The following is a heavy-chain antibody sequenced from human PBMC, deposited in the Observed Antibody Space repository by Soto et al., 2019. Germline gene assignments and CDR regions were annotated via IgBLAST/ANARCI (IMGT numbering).Heavy chain of an antibody. J-gene: IGHJ6*02. CDR3: ARELPANHLSSSPIWQWLDKHPYYYYYGMDV. CDR2: IWYDGSNK. CDR1: GFTFSSYG. V-gene: IGHV3-33*01. Sequence: PGGSLRLSCAASGFTFSSYGMHWVRQAPGKGLEWVAVIWYDGSNKYYADSVKGRFTISRDNSKNTLYLQMNSLRAEDTAVYYCARELPANHLSSSPIWQWLDKHPYYYYYGMDVWGQGTTVTVSS. D-gene: IGHD6-19*01.